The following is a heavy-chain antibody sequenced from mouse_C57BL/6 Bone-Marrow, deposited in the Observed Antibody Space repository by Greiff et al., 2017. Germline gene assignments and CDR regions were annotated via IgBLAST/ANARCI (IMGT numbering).Heavy chain of an antibody. CDR1: GYTFTSYW. CDR2: IDPSDSYT. Sequence: QVQLQQPGAELVMPGASVKLSCKASGYTFTSYWMHWVKQRPGQGLEWIGEIDPSDSYTNYTQKFKGKSTLTVDKSSSTAYMQLSSLTSEDSAVYYCARDSYYYGSSLFAYWGQGTLVTVSA. J-gene: IGHJ3*01. CDR3: ARDSYYYGSSLFAY. V-gene: IGHV1-69*01. D-gene: IGHD1-1*01.